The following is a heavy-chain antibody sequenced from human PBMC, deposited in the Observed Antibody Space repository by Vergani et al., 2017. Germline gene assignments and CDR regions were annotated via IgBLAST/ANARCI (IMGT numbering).Heavy chain of an antibody. J-gene: IGHJ6*02. CDR1: GGSISSSNW. V-gene: IGHV4-4*03. CDR3: ARALKLRYSPFGDYYYGMDV. D-gene: IGHD3-9*01. CDR2: IYHSGST. Sequence: QVQLQESGPGLVKPPGTLSLTCAVSGGSISSSNWWSLVRQPPGKGLQWIGEIYHSGSTNYNPSLKSRVTISVDKSKNQFSLMLSSVTAADTAVYYCARALKLRYSPFGDYYYGMDVWGQGTTVTVSS.